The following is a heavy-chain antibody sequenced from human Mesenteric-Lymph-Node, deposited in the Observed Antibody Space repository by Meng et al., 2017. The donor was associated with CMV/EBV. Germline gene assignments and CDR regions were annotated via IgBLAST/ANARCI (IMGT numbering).Heavy chain of an antibody. CDR2: IKQGGSEE. CDR1: GFTFSSYW. J-gene: IGHJ4*02. D-gene: IGHD2-15*01. CDR3: ARGGWKPRDLDY. Sequence: CAASGFTFSSYWMSWVRQAPGKGLGWVANIKQGGSEEYYVDSVKGRFTISRDNAKNSLYLQMNSLRAEDTAVYYCARGGWKPRDLDYWGQGTLVTVSS. V-gene: IGHV3-7*01.